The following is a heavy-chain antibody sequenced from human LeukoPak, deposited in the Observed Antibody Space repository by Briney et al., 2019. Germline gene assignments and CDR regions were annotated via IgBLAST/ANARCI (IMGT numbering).Heavy chain of an antibody. D-gene: IGHD3-22*01. CDR3: ARDTPYYYDSSGYYRVSDY. Sequence: GGSLRLSCAASGFTFSSYSMNWVRQAPGKGLEWVPSISSSSSYIYYADSVKGRFTISRDNAKNSLYLQMNSLRAEDTAVYYCARDTPYYYDSSGYYRVSDYWGQGTLVTVSS. CDR1: GFTFSSYS. V-gene: IGHV3-21*01. J-gene: IGHJ4*02. CDR2: ISSSSSYI.